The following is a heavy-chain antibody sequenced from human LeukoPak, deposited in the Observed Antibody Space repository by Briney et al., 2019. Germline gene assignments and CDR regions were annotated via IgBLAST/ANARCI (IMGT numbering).Heavy chain of an antibody. Sequence: GSSVKVSCKASGYSFTNHYIDWVRLAPGQGLEWMGLINPSGVSTLYAEKFQGRIIMTRDMSTATAYIELSSLRSEDTAVYYCARDNSIGDRGWWFDPWGQGTLVTVSS. V-gene: IGHV1-46*01. D-gene: IGHD4-23*01. J-gene: IGHJ5*02. CDR2: INPSGVST. CDR3: ARDNSIGDRGWWFDP. CDR1: GYSFTNHY.